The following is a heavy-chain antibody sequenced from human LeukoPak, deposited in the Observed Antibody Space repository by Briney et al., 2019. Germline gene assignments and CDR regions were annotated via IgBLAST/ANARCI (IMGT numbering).Heavy chain of an antibody. V-gene: IGHV3-74*01. J-gene: IGHJ4*02. D-gene: IGHD3-22*01. CDR1: RFTFSTYW. CDR3: ARVGYWELRPLHLDH. CDR2: IKTDGSST. Sequence: GGSLRLSCAASRFTFSTYWMHWVRQGPGKGLVWVSRIKTDGSSTNYADSVKGRFTISRDNAKNSLYLQMSSLRAEDTAIYYCARVGYWELRPLHLDHWGPGTRVTVSS.